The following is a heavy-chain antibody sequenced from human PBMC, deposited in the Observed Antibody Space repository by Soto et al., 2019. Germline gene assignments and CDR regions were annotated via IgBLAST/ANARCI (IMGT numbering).Heavy chain of an antibody. CDR3: AKGEGFYYDSSGLFDY. CDR1: GFTFSSYG. D-gene: IGHD3-22*01. CDR2: ISYDGSNK. Sequence: GGSLRLSCAASGFTFSSYGMLWVRQAPGKGLEWVAVISYDGSNKYYADSVKGRFTISRDNSKNTLYLQMNSLRAEDTAVYYCAKGEGFYYDSSGLFDYWGQGTLVTVSS. V-gene: IGHV3-30*18. J-gene: IGHJ4*02.